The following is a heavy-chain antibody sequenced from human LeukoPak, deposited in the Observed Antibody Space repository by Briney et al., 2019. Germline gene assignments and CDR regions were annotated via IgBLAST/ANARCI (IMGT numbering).Heavy chain of an antibody. V-gene: IGHV4-30-2*01. D-gene: IGHD3-22*01. Sequence: PSQTLSLTCAVSGGSISSGGYSWSWIRQPPGTGLEWIGYIYHSGSTYYNPSLKSRVTISVDRSKNQFSLKLSSVTAADTAVYYCARGGYYYDSSGYSLDYWGQGTLVTVSS. CDR3: ARGGYYYDSSGYSLDY. CDR1: GGSISSGGYS. CDR2: IYHSGST. J-gene: IGHJ4*02.